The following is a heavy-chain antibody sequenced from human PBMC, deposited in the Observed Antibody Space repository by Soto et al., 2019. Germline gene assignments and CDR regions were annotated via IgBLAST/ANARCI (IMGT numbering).Heavy chain of an antibody. V-gene: IGHV1-8*01. Sequence: ASVKVSCKASGYTFTRYGINWVRQATGQGLEWMGWMNPNNGNTGYAQKFQGRVTMTTDTSTSTAYMELRSLRSDDTAVYYCAREAPRIAAATIDYWGQGTLVSVSS. CDR2: MNPNNGNT. D-gene: IGHD6-13*01. CDR1: GYTFTRYG. CDR3: AREAPRIAAATIDY. J-gene: IGHJ4*02.